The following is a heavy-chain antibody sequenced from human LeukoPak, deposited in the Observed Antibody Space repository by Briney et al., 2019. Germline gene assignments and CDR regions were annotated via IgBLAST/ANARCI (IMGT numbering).Heavy chain of an antibody. CDR2: INPTGGST. CDR1: GYTFTSSN. Sequence: ASVKVSCKTSGYTFTSSNLHWVRQAPGQGLEWMGIINPTGGSTNYAQKFQGRVTITADESTSTAYMELSSLRSEDTAVYYCARGSGSTYYYDSSFDYWGQGTLVTVSS. V-gene: IGHV1-46*01. CDR3: ARGSGSTYYYDSSFDY. D-gene: IGHD3-22*01. J-gene: IGHJ4*02.